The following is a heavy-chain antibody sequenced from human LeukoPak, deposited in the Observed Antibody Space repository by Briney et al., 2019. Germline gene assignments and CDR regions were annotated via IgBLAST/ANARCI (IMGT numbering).Heavy chain of an antibody. CDR2: IYYSGST. Sequence: SETLSLTCTVSGGSISSYYWSWIRQPPGKGLEWIGYIYYSGSTNYNPSLKSRVTISVDTSKNQFSLKLSSVTAADTAVYYCATSDYYDSSGYYLGAFDIWGQGTMVTVSS. CDR3: ATSDYYDSSGYYLGAFDI. CDR1: GGSISSYY. D-gene: IGHD3-22*01. J-gene: IGHJ3*02. V-gene: IGHV4-59*12.